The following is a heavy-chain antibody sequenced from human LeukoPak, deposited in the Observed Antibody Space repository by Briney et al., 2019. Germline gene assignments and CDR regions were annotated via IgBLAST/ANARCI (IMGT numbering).Heavy chain of an antibody. V-gene: IGHV3-NL1*01. D-gene: IGHD4/OR15-4a*01. CDR1: GFMFRGYG. CDR3: ARRAGAYSHPYDY. CDR2: IYSDNT. J-gene: IGHJ4*02. Sequence: GGSLRLSCAASGFMFRGYGMHWVRQAPGKGLEWVSFIYSDNTHYSDSVKGRFTISRDNSKNTLYLQMNSLRAEDTAVYYCARRAGAYSHPYDYWGQGTLVTVSS.